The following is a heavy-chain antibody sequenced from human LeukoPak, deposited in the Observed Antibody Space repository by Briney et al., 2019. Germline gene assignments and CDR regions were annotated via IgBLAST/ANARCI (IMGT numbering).Heavy chain of an antibody. CDR2: INPNSGAT. J-gene: IGHJ5*02. CDR3: ARGGIVMGDYDWFDP. D-gene: IGHD3-16*02. V-gene: IGHV1-2*02. CDR1: GYTFTDYY. Sequence: ASVKVSCKASGYTFTDYYVHWVRQVPGRGLQWLGWINPNSGATNYAQKFQGRVTMARDTSIDTAYMDLSRLTSDDTAVYFCARGGIVMGDYDWFDPWGQGTLVTVSS.